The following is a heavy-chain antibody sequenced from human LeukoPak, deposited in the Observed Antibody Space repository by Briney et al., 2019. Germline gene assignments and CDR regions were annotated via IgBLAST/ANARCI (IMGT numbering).Heavy chain of an antibody. CDR3: SRTTEGGYSYGYFYYYYMDV. Sequence: PSQTLSLTCTVSIGSISISSSYWSWIRQPPGKGLEWIGHVYYSGSTNYNPSLKSRVTISVDTSKNQFSLRLSSVTAADTAVYYCSRTTEGGYSYGYFYYYYMDVWGKGTTVTISS. J-gene: IGHJ6*03. V-gene: IGHV4-61*01. CDR2: VYYSGST. D-gene: IGHD5-18*01. CDR1: IGSISISSSY.